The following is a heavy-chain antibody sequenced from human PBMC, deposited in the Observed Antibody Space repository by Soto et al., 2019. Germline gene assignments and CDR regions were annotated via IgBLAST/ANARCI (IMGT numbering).Heavy chain of an antibody. CDR1: GGTFSSYA. D-gene: IGHD4-17*01. CDR2: IIPIFGTA. J-gene: IGHJ6*02. CDR3: ANSRRWTTSHYYYGMDV. V-gene: IGHV1-69*13. Sequence: SVKVSCKASGGTFSSYAISWVRQAPGQGLEWMGGIIPIFGTANYAQKFQGRVTITADESTSTAYMELSSLRSEDTAVYYCANSRRWTTSHYYYGMDVWGQGTTVTVSS.